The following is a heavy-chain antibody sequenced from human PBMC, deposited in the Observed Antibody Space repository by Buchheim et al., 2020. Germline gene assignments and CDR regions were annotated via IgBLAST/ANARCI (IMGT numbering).Heavy chain of an antibody. D-gene: IGHD5-12*01. V-gene: IGHV4-34*01. Sequence: QVQLQQWGAGLLKPSETLSLTCAVYGGSFSGYYWSWIRQPPGKGLEWIGEINHSGSTNYNPSLKSRVPISVDTSKNQFSLQLSSVTAADTAVYYCARSKGGYEDYYYYGMDVWGQGTT. J-gene: IGHJ6*02. CDR2: INHSGST. CDR3: ARSKGGYEDYYYYGMDV. CDR1: GGSFSGYY.